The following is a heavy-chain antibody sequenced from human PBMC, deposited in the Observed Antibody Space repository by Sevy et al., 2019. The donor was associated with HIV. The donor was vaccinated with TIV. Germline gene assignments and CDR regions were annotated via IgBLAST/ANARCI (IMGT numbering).Heavy chain of an antibody. V-gene: IGHV3-74*01. J-gene: IGHJ6*02. CDR3: ARDWSPTTKYYYGMDV. CDR1: GFTFSSYW. CDR2: INSDGGSI. Sequence: GGSLRLSCAASGFTFSSYWMYGVRQAPRKGLVWVSRINSDGGSINYADSVKGRFTISRDNAKNTLYLQMNSLRVEDTAVYYCARDWSPTTKYYYGMDVWGQGTTVTVSS. D-gene: IGHD1-1*01.